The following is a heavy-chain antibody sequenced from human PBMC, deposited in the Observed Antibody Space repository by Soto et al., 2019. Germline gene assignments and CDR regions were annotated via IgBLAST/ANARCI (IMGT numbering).Heavy chain of an antibody. J-gene: IGHJ5*02. CDR2: ISGSGGST. Sequence: GGSLRLSCAASGFTSSSYAVSWVRQAPGKGLEWVSAISGSGGSTYYADSVKGRFTISRDNSKNTLYLQMNRLRAEDTAVYYCAKDLGYSSSWYSWFDPWGQGTLVTVSS. V-gene: IGHV3-23*01. CDR3: AKDLGYSSSWYSWFDP. D-gene: IGHD6-13*01. CDR1: GFTSSSYA.